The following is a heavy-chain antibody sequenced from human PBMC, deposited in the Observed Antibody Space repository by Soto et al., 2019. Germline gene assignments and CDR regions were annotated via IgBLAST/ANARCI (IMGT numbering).Heavy chain of an antibody. D-gene: IGHD3-22*01. Sequence: QVQLVQSGAEVKKPGSSVKVSCKASGGTFSSYAISWVRQAPGQGLEWMGGIIPIFGTANYAQKFQGRVTITADESTSTADMELSSMRSEDTAVYYCARSLEDSSGYYYASLHYWGQGTLVTVSS. V-gene: IGHV1-69*01. CDR2: IIPIFGTA. CDR1: GGTFSSYA. J-gene: IGHJ4*02. CDR3: ARSLEDSSGYYYASLHY.